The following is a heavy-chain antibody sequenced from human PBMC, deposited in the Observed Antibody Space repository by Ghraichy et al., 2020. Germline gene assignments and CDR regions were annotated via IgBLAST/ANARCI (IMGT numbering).Heavy chain of an antibody. Sequence: GGSLRLSCVASGFMFDDYTMNWVRQAPGKGLEWVSSISAGSGVIYYAHSVRGRFTPSRDNAKNSLYLQMNALRVEDTAVYYCARDSVPASIHYGVDVWGQGTTVIVS. V-gene: IGHV3-21*01. J-gene: IGHJ6*02. CDR1: GFMFDDYT. CDR2: ISAGSGVI. CDR3: ARDSVPASIHYGVDV.